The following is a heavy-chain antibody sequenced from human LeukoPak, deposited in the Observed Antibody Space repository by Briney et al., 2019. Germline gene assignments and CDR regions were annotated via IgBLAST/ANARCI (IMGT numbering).Heavy chain of an antibody. J-gene: IGHJ4*02. Sequence: GRSLRLSCAASGFTFSSYGMHWVRQAPGKGLEWVAVIWYDGSNKYYADSVKSRFTISRDNSKNTLYLQMNSLRAEDTAVYYCAREVGAVAGSLDYWGQGTLVTVSS. CDR1: GFTFSSYG. D-gene: IGHD6-19*01. CDR3: AREVGAVAGSLDY. V-gene: IGHV3-33*01. CDR2: IWYDGSNK.